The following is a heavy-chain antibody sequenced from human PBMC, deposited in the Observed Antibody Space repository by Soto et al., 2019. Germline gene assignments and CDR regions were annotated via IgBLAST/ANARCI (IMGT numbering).Heavy chain of an antibody. D-gene: IGHD2-15*01. Sequence: EVQLVESGGGLVQPGGSLRLSCAASGFTVSSNYMNWVRQAPGKGLEWVSVIYSGVSTYYADSVKGRFTISRDNSKNTLYLQMNTMRAGDTAVYYCARGWWAHFDYWGQGTLVTVSS. CDR3: ARGWWAHFDY. CDR2: IYSGVST. V-gene: IGHV3-66*01. CDR1: GFTVSSNY. J-gene: IGHJ4*02.